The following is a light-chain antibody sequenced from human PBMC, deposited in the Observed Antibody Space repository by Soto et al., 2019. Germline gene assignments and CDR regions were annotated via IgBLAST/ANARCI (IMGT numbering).Light chain of an antibody. J-gene: IGLJ1*01. V-gene: IGLV2-14*01. CDR2: EVS. Sequence: QSARTQPASVSGSPGQSITSSWTGTRTDVGGYNFVSWYQQHPGKAPKVIIYEVSNRPSGVSDRFSGSESDNKASLTISGLQAEDEADYYCCSYVSSKTYVFGTGTKLTV. CDR3: CSYVSSKTYV. CDR1: RTDVGGYNF.